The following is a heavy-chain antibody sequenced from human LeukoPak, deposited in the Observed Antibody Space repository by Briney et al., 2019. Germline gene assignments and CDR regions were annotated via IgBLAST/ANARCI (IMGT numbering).Heavy chain of an antibody. V-gene: IGHV1-2*02. Sequence: ASVKVSCKASRYTFTGYYMHWVRQAPGQGLEWMGWINPNSGGTNYAQKFQGRVTMTRDTSISTAYMELSRLRSDDTAVYYCARDRSTYASGGDWGQGTLVTVSS. D-gene: IGHD6-6*01. CDR2: INPNSGGT. CDR3: ARDRSTYASGGD. CDR1: RYTFTGYY. J-gene: IGHJ4*02.